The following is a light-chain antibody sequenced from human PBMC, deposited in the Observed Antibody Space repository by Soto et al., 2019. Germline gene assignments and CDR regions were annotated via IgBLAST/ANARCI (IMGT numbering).Light chain of an antibody. V-gene: IGLV2-23*01. Sequence: QSVLTQPASVSGSPGQSITISCTGTSSDVGSYNLVSWYQQYPGKAPKLMIYEGYKLPSGVSNRFSGSRSGNTASLTISGLQAEDEADYYCCSYAGSVTFYVFGTGTKLTVL. CDR1: SSDVGSYNL. CDR2: EGY. J-gene: IGLJ1*01. CDR3: CSYAGSVTFYV.